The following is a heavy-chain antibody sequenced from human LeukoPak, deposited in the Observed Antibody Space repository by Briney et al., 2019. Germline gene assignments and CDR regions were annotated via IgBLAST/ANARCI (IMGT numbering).Heavy chain of an antibody. CDR2: INPNSGGT. V-gene: IGHV1-2*02. CDR1: GYTFTGYY. CDR3: ARASSRDFYYYYYYMDV. D-gene: IGHD3/OR15-3a*01. Sequence: GASVKVSCKASGYTFTGYYMHWVRQAPGQGLEWMGWINPNSGGTNYAQKFQGRVTMTRDTSISTAYMELSRLRSDDTAVYYCARASSRDFYYYYYYMDVWGKGTTVTVSS. J-gene: IGHJ6*03.